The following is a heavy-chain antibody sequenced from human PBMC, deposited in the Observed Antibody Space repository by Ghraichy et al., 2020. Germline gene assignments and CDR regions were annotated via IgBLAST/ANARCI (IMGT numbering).Heavy chain of an antibody. CDR1: GHTFSTYG. J-gene: IGHJ5*02. CDR3: AIRLNDYADYWFDP. D-gene: IGHD4-17*01. CDR2: IGAYNRNT. V-gene: IGHV1-18*01. Sequence: ASVKVSCKDSGHTFSTYGISWVRQAPGQGLEWMGWIGAYNRNTNYAQKFQGRVTMTTDTSTSTAYMELRSLRSDDTAVYYCAIRLNDYADYWFDPWGQGTLVTVSS.